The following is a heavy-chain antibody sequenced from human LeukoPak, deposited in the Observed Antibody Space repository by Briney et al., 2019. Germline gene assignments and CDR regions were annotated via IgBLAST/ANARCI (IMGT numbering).Heavy chain of an antibody. CDR2: IYYSGST. Sequence: KPSQTLSLTCTVSGGSISSGDYYWSWIRQPPGKGLEWIGYIYYSGSTYYNPSLKSRVTISVDTSKNQFSLKLSSVTAADTAVYYCGGYSAYYYYGMDVWGQGTTVTVSS. D-gene: IGHD2-15*01. J-gene: IGHJ6*02. CDR1: GGSISSGDYY. V-gene: IGHV4-30-4*01. CDR3: GGYSAYYYYGMDV.